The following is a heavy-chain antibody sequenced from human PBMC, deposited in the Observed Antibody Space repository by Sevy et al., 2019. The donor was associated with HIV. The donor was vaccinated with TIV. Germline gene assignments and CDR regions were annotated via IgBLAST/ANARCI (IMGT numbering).Heavy chain of an antibody. CDR2: ISYDGGNK. J-gene: IGHJ5*02. Sequence: GGSLRLSCAASGFTFSSYAMHWVRQAPGKGLEWVAVISYDGGNKYYADSVKGRFTISRDNSKNTLYLQMNSLRAEDTAVYYCARDQHDYGGNLRTGWFDPWGQGTLVTVSS. CDR1: GFTFSSYA. D-gene: IGHD4-17*01. CDR3: ARDQHDYGGNLRTGWFDP. V-gene: IGHV3-30-3*01.